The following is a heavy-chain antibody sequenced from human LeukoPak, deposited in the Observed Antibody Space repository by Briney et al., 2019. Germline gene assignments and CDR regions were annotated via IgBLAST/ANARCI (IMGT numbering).Heavy chain of an antibody. J-gene: IGHJ5*01. CDR3: AKPISGGLAVTADWFHP. Sequence: GGSLRLSCAASGFTVGSNHMSWVRQAPGKGLEWVSVIYSGGSTSYTDSVKGRFTISRDNSKNTLYLQLNTLRADDTATYYCAKPISGGLAVTADWFHPWGQGTLVVVSS. CDR2: IYSGGST. V-gene: IGHV3-53*01. CDR1: GFTVGSNH. D-gene: IGHD6-19*01.